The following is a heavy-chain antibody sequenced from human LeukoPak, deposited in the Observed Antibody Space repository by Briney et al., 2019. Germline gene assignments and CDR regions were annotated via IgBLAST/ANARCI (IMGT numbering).Heavy chain of an antibody. CDR2: IYYSGST. J-gene: IGHJ5*02. Sequence: SETLSLTCTVSGGSISSYYWSWIRQPPGKGLEWIGYIYYSGSTNYNPSLKSRVTISVDTSKNQFSLKLSSVTAADTAVYYCARHYGFSWFDPWGQGTLVTVSS. CDR3: ARHYGFSWFDP. D-gene: IGHD3-16*01. CDR1: GGSISSYY. V-gene: IGHV4-59*08.